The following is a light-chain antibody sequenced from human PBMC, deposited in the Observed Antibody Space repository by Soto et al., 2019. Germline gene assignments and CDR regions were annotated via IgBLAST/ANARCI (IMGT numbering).Light chain of an antibody. Sequence: DIVMTQSPGTLSLSPGGRATLSCRASQSIGDTLAWYQLKPGQAPRLLIYGASSRATGIPDRFSGSGSGTDFTLTISRLEPEDFAVYYCQQYGSSPITFGQGTRLEIK. V-gene: IGKV3-20*01. J-gene: IGKJ5*01. CDR2: GAS. CDR1: QSIGDT. CDR3: QQYGSSPIT.